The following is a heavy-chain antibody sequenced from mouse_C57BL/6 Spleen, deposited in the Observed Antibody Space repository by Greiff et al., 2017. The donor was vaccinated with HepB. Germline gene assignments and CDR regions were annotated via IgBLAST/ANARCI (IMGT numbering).Heavy chain of an antibody. CDR3: ARGLYYSNYDWYFDV. CDR1: GYTFTDYN. Sequence: LVEPGASVKIPCQASGYTFTDYNMDWVKQSHGKSLEWIGDINPNNGGTIYNQKFKGKATLTVDKSSSTAYMELRSLTSEDTAVYYCARGLYYSNYDWYFDVWGTGTTVTVSS. CDR2: INPNNGGT. D-gene: IGHD2-5*01. J-gene: IGHJ1*03. V-gene: IGHV1-18*01.